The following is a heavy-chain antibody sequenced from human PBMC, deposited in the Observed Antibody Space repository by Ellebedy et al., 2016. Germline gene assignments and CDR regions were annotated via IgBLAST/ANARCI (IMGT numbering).Heavy chain of an antibody. V-gene: IGHV1-2*07. D-gene: IGHD3-10*01. Sequence: ASVKVSXXASGYTFTDHYLHCVRQAPGQGLEWMGYINPNTGDTGYAHNFQGRVTMTSDTSINTAYMELSGLTSDDTAVYYCARDFSHTWYGGIDYWGQGTLVTVSS. CDR3: ARDFSHTWYGGIDY. J-gene: IGHJ4*02. CDR2: INPNTGDT. CDR1: GYTFTDHY.